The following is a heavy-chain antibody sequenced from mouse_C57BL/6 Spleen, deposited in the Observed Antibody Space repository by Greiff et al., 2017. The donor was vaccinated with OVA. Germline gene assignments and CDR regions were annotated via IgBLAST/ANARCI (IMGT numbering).Heavy chain of an antibody. CDR3: ASWYDYPWFAY. Sequence: EVKLVESEGGLVQPGSSMKLSCTASGFTFSDYYMAWVRQVPEKGLEWVANINYDGSSTYYLDSLKSRFIISRDNAKNILYLQMSSLKSEDTATYYCASWYDYPWFAYWGQGTLVTVSA. J-gene: IGHJ3*01. V-gene: IGHV5-16*01. CDR1: GFTFSDYY. CDR2: INYDGSST. D-gene: IGHD2-4*01.